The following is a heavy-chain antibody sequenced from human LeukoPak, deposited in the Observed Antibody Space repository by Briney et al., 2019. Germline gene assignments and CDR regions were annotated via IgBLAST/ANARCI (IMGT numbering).Heavy chain of an antibody. CDR2: IWSDGSDK. D-gene: IGHD4-11*01. CDR3: AKDAQRGFDYSNSLQN. J-gene: IGHJ1*01. CDR1: GFTFSHYG. V-gene: IGHV3-33*06. Sequence: GGSLRLSCAASGFTFSHYGMHWVRQTPGAGLEWVAVIWSDGSDKYYAKSVKGRFAISRDNSKNSLFLQMNSLRAEDTAVYYCAKDAQRGFDYSNSLQNWGQGILVTVSS.